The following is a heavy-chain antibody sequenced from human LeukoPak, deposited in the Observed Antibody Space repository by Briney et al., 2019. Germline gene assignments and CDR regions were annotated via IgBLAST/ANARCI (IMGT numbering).Heavy chain of an antibody. CDR3: AHRRSRDGYSHFDY. CDR2: IIPIFGTA. Sequence: SVKVSCKASGGTFSSYAISWVRQAPGQGLEWMGGIIPIFGTANYAQKFQGRVTITADESTSTAYMELSSLRSEDTAVYYCAHRRSRDGYSHFDYWGQGTLVTVSP. V-gene: IGHV1-69*13. CDR1: GGTFSSYA. J-gene: IGHJ4*02. D-gene: IGHD5-24*01.